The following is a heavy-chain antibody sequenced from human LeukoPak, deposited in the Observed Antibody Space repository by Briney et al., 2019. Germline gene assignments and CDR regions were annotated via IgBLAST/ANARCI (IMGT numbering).Heavy chain of an antibody. CDR1: GGSFSGYY. Sequence: PSETLSLTCAVYGGSFSGYYWSWIRQPPGKGLEWIGEINHSGSTNYNPSLKSRVTISVDTSKNQFSLELSSVTAADTAVYYCARVHTAMYLYYYYYMDVWGKGTTVTVSS. CDR2: INHSGST. V-gene: IGHV4-34*01. D-gene: IGHD5-18*01. J-gene: IGHJ6*03. CDR3: ARVHTAMYLYYYYYMDV.